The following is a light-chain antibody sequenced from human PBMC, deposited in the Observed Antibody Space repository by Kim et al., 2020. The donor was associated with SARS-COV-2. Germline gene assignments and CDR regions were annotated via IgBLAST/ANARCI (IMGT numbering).Light chain of an antibody. CDR1: QSVSSN. V-gene: IGKV3-15*01. J-gene: IGKJ5*01. CDR2: GAS. CDR3: QQYNNWPPIT. Sequence: SPRERATPSCRASQSVSSNLAWYQQKPCQAPRLLIYGASTRATGIPARFSGSGSGTEFTLTISSLQSVDFAVYYCQQYNNWPPITFGQGTRLEIK.